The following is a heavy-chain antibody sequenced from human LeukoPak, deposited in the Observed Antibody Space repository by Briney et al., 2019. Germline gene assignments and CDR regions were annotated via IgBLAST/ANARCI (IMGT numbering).Heavy chain of an antibody. CDR1: GDSVSSNSAA. J-gene: IGHJ5*02. V-gene: IGHV6-1*01. CDR3: TRVRYCSGGSCYSIKSAWFDP. D-gene: IGHD2-15*01. Sequence: SQTLSLTCAISGDSVSSNSAAWNWIRQSPSRGLEWLGRTYYRSKWYNDYAVSVKSRITINPDTSKNQFSLQLNSVTPEDTAVYYCTRVRYCSGGSCYSIKSAWFDPWGQGTLVTVSS. CDR2: TYYRSKWYN.